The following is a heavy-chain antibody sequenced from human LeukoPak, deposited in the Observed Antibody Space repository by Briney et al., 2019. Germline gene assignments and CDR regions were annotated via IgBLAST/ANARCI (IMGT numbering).Heavy chain of an antibody. Sequence: PSETLSLTCTVSGDSSGYSWSWLRQPAGKELEWIGRIYSSYFTEYNLSLDGRVTMSIDTSKNQFSLMLDSVTAADTAVYYCARVHIVTGTYFDSWGQGALVTVPS. CDR2: IYSSYFT. CDR3: ARVHIVTGTYFDS. J-gene: IGHJ4*02. V-gene: IGHV4-4*07. D-gene: IGHD3-10*01. CDR1: GDSSGYS.